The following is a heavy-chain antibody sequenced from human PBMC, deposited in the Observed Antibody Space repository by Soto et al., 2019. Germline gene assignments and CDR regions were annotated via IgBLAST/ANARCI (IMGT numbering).Heavy chain of an antibody. CDR1: RFTLSSYW. Sequence: WGNLRLSCAASRFTLSSYWMSWVRQAPGKGLEWVANIKQDGSEKYYVDSVKGRFTISRDNAKNSLYLQMNSLRAEDTAVYYCARDAGSGYYYGMDFLRQGTTVTLS. CDR3: ARDAGSGYYYGMDF. J-gene: IGHJ6*02. V-gene: IGHV3-7*01. CDR2: IKQDGSEK.